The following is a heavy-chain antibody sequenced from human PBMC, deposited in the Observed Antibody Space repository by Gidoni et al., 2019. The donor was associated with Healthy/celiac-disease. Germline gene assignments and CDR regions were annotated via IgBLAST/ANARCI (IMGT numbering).Heavy chain of an antibody. V-gene: IGHV3-53*01. CDR3: ARDPGFGEPYFDY. D-gene: IGHD3-10*01. Sequence: EVQLVESGGGLIQPGGSLRLSCAASGFTVSSNYMSWVRQAPGKGLEWVSVIYSGGSTYYADSVKGRFTISRDNSKNTLYLQMNSLRAEDTAVYYCARDPGFGEPYFDYWGQGTLVTVSS. J-gene: IGHJ4*02. CDR1: GFTVSSNY. CDR2: IYSGGST.